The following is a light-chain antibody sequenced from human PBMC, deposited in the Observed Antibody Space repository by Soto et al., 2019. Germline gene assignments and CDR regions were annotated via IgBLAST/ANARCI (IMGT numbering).Light chain of an antibody. CDR2: LND. J-gene: IGLJ1*01. CDR3: TAWDDSLNGLV. V-gene: IGLV1-44*01. CDR1: SSNIGINT. Sequence: QSVLTQPPSASGTPGQRVTISCSGSSSNIGINTVNWYQQFPGTAPKVLIYLNDQRPSGVPDRFSGSKSGTSASLAISGLQSEDEADYYCTAWDDSLNGLVFGTGTKLTVL.